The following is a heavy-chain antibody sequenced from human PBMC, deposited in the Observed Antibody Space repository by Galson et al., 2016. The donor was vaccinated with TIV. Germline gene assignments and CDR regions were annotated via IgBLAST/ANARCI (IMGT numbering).Heavy chain of an antibody. CDR1: GYTFTYA. J-gene: IGHJ6*02. V-gene: IGHV1-3*01. CDR2: INAGNGNT. Sequence: SVKVSCKASGYTFTYAMHWVRQAPGQRLEWMGWINAGNGNTKYSQKFQGRVTITRDTSASTAYLELSSLRSEDTAVYYCARGSRYSKGNYYDFGMDVWGQGTTVTVSS. D-gene: IGHD4-11*01. CDR3: ARGSRYSKGNYYDFGMDV.